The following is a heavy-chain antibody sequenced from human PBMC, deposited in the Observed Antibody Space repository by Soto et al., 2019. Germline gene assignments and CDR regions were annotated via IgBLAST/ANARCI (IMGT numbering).Heavy chain of an antibody. V-gene: IGHV1-69*05. CDR1: GGTFSNHA. D-gene: IGHD1-1*01. CDR3: ARGTLTGTWYNFDS. J-gene: IGHJ4*02. CDR2: SIPMFPSG. Sequence: QVQLVQSGAEVKKPGSSVKVSCKASGGTFSNHAITWVRQAPGQALEWMAGSIPMFPSGNYAQKFRGRVAISTDESTSTAFMQLSGLRSEDTAIYYCARGTLTGTWYNFDSWGQGTLVTVSS.